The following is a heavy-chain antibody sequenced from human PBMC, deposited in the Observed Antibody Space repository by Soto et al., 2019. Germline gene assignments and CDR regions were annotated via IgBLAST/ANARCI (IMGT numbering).Heavy chain of an antibody. V-gene: IGHV4-61*01. CDR2: IYYSGST. D-gene: IGHD3-22*01. CDR1: GVSVSSGSYY. Sequence: SETLSLTCTVSGVSVSSGSYYWSWIRQPPGKGLEWIGYIYYSGSTNYNPSLKSRVTISVDTSKNQFSLKLSSVTAADTAVYYSARNYYDSSGYFDYWGQATPVPVYS. J-gene: IGHJ4*02. CDR3: ARNYYDSSGYFDY.